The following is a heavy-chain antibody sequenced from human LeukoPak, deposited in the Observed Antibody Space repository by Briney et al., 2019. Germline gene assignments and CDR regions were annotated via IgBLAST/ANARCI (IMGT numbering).Heavy chain of an antibody. D-gene: IGHD3-22*01. CDR3: ARGSSGYWDYFDY. CDR1: GGTFSSYA. J-gene: IGHJ4*02. V-gene: IGHV1-69*06. CDR2: IIPIFGTA. Sequence: ASVKVSCKASGGTFSSYAISWVRQAPGQGLEWMGGIIPIFGTANYAQKFQGRVTITADKSTSTAYMELSSLRSDDTAVYYCARGSSGYWDYFDYWGQGTLVTVSS.